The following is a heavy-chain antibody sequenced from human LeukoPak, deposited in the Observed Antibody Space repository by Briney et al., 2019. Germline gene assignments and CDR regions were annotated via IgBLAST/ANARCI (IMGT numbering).Heavy chain of an antibody. J-gene: IGHJ3*02. V-gene: IGHV3-53*01. CDR3: AKGPTQGAFDI. Sequence: GGSLRLSCAVSGFTVSGNYMSWVRQAPGKGLEWVSLIYSGGTTYYADSVKGRFTISRDNSKNTVYLQMNSLRAEDTAVYFCAKGPTQGAFDIWGQGTMVTVSS. CDR1: GFTVSGNY. D-gene: IGHD2-15*01. CDR2: IYSGGTT.